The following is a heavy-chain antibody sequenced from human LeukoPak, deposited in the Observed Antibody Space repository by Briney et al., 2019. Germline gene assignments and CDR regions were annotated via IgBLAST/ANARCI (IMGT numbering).Heavy chain of an antibody. Sequence: ASVKVSCKASGGTFSTYAVSWVQQAPGQGLEWMGGIIPIFGKADYAQKFQDRVTITADESTSTAYMELSSLRSEDTALYYCARAGEYCSGGSCYSGVYFDYWGQGTLVTVSS. J-gene: IGHJ4*02. V-gene: IGHV1-69*13. CDR3: ARAGEYCSGGSCYSGVYFDY. CDR1: GGTFSTYA. CDR2: IIPIFGKA. D-gene: IGHD2-15*01.